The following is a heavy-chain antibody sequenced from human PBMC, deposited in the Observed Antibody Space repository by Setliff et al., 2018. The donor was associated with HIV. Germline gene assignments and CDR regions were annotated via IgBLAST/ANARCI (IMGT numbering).Heavy chain of an antibody. J-gene: IGHJ4*02. CDR1: GDSISGYY. CDR3: ARDQKGYSYGYFDS. CDR2: MHTSGNT. D-gene: IGHD5-18*01. V-gene: IGHV4-4*07. Sequence: PETLSLTCTSSGDSISGYYWSWIRQPAGKGLEWIGRMHTSGNTNYNPSLKSRVTMSVDTSKNQFSLRLSSVTAADTAVYYCARDQKGYSYGYFDSWGQGTLVTVSS.